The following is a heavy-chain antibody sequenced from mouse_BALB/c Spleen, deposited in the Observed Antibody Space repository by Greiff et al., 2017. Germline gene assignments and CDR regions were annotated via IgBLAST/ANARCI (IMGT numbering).Heavy chain of an antibody. D-gene: IGHD2-1*01. V-gene: IGHV1-54*01. CDR1: GYAFTNYL. Sequence: QVQLQQSGAELVRPGTSVKVSCKASGYAFTNYLIEWVKQRPGQGLEWIGVINPGSGGTNYNEKFKGKATLTADKSSSTAYMQLSSLTSDDSTVYFCARSADGNYVWFAYWGQGTLVTVSA. CDR3: ARSADGNYVWFAY. J-gene: IGHJ3*01. CDR2: INPGSGGT.